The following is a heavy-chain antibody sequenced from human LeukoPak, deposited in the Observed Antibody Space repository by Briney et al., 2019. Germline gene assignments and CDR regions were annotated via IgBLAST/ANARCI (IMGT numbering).Heavy chain of an antibody. Sequence: PGGSLRLSCAASGFTVSSNYMSWVRQAPGKGLEWVSVIYSGGSTYYADSVKGRFTISRDNSKNTLYLQMNSLRAEDTAVYYCARWAYCSSTSCSGNNWSDPWGQGTLVTVSS. D-gene: IGHD2-2*01. CDR1: GFTVSSNY. V-gene: IGHV3-53*01. CDR2: IYSGGST. CDR3: ARWAYCSSTSCSGNNWSDP. J-gene: IGHJ5*02.